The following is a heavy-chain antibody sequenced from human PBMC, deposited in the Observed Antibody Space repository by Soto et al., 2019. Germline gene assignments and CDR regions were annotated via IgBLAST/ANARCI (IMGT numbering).Heavy chain of an antibody. D-gene: IGHD2-15*01. CDR1: GYTFSNYA. J-gene: IGHJ4*02. CDR2: VSPYNGNA. Sequence: AASVKVSCKTSGYTFSNYAISWVRQAPGQGLEWMGWVSPYNGNANYTEKFQGRVSMTTDTSTTTAYMELTSLTSDDTAVYYCASERGGHDYWGQGTLVTVSS. CDR3: ASERGGHDY. V-gene: IGHV1-18*04.